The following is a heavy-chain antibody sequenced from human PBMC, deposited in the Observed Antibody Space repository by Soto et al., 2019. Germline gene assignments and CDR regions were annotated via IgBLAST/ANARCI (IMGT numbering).Heavy chain of an antibody. V-gene: IGHV3-21*01. CDR3: ASPRGGGTATS. D-gene: IGHD3-16*01. CDR1: GFTFSSDS. J-gene: IGHJ5*02. Sequence: GSLRLSCAASGFTFSSDSMNWVRQAPGKGLEWVSSISSSSSYIYYADSVKGRFTISRDNAKNSLYLQMNSLRAEDTAVYYCASPRGGGTATSWGQGTLVTVSS. CDR2: ISSSSSYI.